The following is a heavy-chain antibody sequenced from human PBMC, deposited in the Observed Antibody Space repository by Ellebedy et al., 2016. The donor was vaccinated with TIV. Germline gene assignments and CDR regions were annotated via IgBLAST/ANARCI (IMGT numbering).Heavy chain of an antibody. D-gene: IGHD2-15*01. CDR3: TIAPPGSRNFDS. CDR2: IRAKQHGGTT. J-gene: IGHJ4*02. Sequence: GESLKISXTVSGFALGDDATSWFRQAPGKGLEWVSFIRAKQHGGTTESAASVKDRFTISRDDSKGIAYLQMNSLRTEDTAVYYCTIAPPGSRNFDSWGQGTLVTVSS. V-gene: IGHV3-49*03. CDR1: GFALGDDA.